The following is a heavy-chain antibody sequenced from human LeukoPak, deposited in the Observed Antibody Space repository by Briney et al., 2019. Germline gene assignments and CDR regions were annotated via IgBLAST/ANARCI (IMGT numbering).Heavy chain of an antibody. V-gene: IGHV3-30-3*01. CDR1: GFIFSSYS. Sequence: GSLRLSCAASGFIFSSYSMSWVRQAPGKGLEWVAVISYDGSNKYYADSMKGRFTISRDNSKNTLYLQMNSLRAEDTAVYYCARTYYDFWSGYSSIDYWGQGTPVTVSS. D-gene: IGHD3-3*01. J-gene: IGHJ4*02. CDR3: ARTYYDFWSGYSSIDY. CDR2: ISYDGSNK.